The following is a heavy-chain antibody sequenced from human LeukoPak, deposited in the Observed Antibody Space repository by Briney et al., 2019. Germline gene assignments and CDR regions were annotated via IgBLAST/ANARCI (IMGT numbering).Heavy chain of an antibody. Sequence: SETLSLTCTVSGGSISSYYWSWIRQPPGKGLEWIGYIYYSGSTNYNPSLKSRVTISVDASKNQFSLKLSSVTAADTAVYYCARGQVPDYWGQGTLVTVSS. CDR3: ARGQVPDY. CDR2: IYYSGST. V-gene: IGHV4-59*01. CDR1: GGSISSYY. J-gene: IGHJ4*02.